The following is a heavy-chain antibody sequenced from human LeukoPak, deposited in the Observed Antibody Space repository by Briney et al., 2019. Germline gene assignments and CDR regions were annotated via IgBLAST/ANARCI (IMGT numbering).Heavy chain of an antibody. CDR1: SGSISSGGYY. CDR3: ARVTSTGYSETFDS. D-gene: IGHD3-22*01. V-gene: IGHV4-31*03. CDR2: IYYSGST. J-gene: IGHJ4*02. Sequence: PSQTLSLTCTVSSGSISSGGYYWSWIRQHPGKGLEWIGYIYYSGSTYYNPSLKGRVTISVDTSKNQFSLKLSSVTAADTAVYYCARVTSTGYSETFDSWGQGTLVTVSS.